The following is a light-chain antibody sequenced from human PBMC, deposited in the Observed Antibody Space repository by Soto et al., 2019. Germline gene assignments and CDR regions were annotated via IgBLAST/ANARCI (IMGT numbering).Light chain of an antibody. CDR3: NSYTSTSTLNV. CDR1: TSDVGGHKY. V-gene: IGLV2-14*01. Sequence: QSALTQPASVSGSPGQSITISCTGTTSDVGGHKYVSWYQQHPGKAPKLMIYEVSNRPSGVSNRFSGSKSGNTASLTISGLQAEDEADYYCNSYTSTSTLNVFGAGTKLTVL. CDR2: EVS. J-gene: IGLJ1*01.